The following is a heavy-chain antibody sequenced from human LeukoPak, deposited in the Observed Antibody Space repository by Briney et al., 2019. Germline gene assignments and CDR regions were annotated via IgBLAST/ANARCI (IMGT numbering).Heavy chain of an antibody. CDR2: LYYSGNT. J-gene: IGHJ4*02. CDR1: GGSISSSRYY. V-gene: IGHV4-39*07. Sequence: SETLSLTCTVSGGSISSSRYYGGWIRQPPGKGLEWIGSLYYSGNTYYNPSLKSRVTISVDTSKNQFSLKLSSVTAADTAVYYCARDGVGAKVDNYWGQGTLVTVSS. D-gene: IGHD1-26*01. CDR3: ARDGVGAKVDNY.